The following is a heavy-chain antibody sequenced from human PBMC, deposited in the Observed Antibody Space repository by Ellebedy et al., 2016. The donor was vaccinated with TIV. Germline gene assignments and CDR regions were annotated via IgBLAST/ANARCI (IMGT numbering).Heavy chain of an antibody. V-gene: IGHV3-30*04. J-gene: IGHJ4*02. CDR1: GFTFSSFA. D-gene: IGHD5-24*01. CDR2: LSYDGSKK. CDR3: ATITTPSDS. Sequence: PGGSLTLSCAASGFTFSSFAMHWVRQAPGKGLEWVALLSYDGSKKYYADSVRGRISFSRDNSRDTVSLQLDSLTTDDTAVYDCATITTPSDSWGQGTLVTVSS.